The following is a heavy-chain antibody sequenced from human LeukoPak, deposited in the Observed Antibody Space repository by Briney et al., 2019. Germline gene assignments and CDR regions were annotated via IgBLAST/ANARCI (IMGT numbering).Heavy chain of an antibody. CDR1: GGSISSYY. D-gene: IGHD2-8*01. CDR3: ARGARVYAIGEFDY. CDR2: IYYSWST. V-gene: IGHV4-59*08. Sequence: SETLSLTCTVSGGSISSYYWSWIRQPPGKGLEWIGYIYYSWSTNYNPSLKSRVTISVDTSKNQFSLKLSSVTAADTAVYYCARGARVYAIGEFDYWGQGTLVTVSS. J-gene: IGHJ4*02.